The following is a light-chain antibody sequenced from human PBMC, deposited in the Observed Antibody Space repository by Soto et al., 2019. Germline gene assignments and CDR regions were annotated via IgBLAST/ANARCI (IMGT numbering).Light chain of an antibody. CDR1: HCLVHSDGATF. J-gene: IGKJ2*01. Sequence: EVVMIKSPLSLPVTLGQPTSISCRSSHCLVHSDGATFLAWFQQSPGQSPRRLIHQVSNRDSGVPDRFSGSGSGTDFTLRISRVEAEDVGVYYCMQGGPRPYTFGQGTKLEI. CDR3: MQGGPRPYT. V-gene: IGKV2-30*02. CDR2: QVS.